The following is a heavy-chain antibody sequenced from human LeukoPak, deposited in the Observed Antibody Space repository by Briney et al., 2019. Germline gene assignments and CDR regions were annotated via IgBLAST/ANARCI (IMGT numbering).Heavy chain of an antibody. Sequence: GGSLRLSCAASGFTVSTNYFMSWVRQAPGKGLEWVASIKHDGSEKYYVDSVRGRFTISRDNTMNSLYLQMSSLRAEDTAVYYCATDRGWRTSGYYLYYFEYWGQGTLVTYSS. V-gene: IGHV3-7*01. D-gene: IGHD3-3*01. CDR2: IKHDGSEK. CDR1: GFTVSTNYF. CDR3: ATDRGWRTSGYYLYYFEY. J-gene: IGHJ4*02.